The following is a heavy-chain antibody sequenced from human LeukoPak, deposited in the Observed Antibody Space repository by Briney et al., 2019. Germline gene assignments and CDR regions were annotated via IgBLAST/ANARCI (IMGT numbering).Heavy chain of an antibody. CDR1: GYTFTSYG. V-gene: IGHV1-18*01. J-gene: IGHJ4*02. CDR2: ISAYNGNT. Sequence: ASVKVSCKASGYTFTSYGIIWVRQAPGQGLEWMGWISAYNGNTNYAQKLQGRVTMTTDTSTSTAYMELRSLRSDDTAVYYCARVEEGITMIVVPDDWGQGTLVTVAS. D-gene: IGHD3-22*01. CDR3: ARVEEGITMIVVPDD.